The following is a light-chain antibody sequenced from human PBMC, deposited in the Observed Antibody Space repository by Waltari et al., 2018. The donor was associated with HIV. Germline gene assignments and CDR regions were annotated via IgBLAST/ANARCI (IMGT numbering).Light chain of an antibody. CDR1: QSVSSN. CDR3: QQYNNWPRT. J-gene: IGKJ1*01. V-gene: IGKV3-15*01. CDR2: GAS. Sequence: EIVMTQSPATLSVSPGDRATLSCRASQSVSSNLAGYQQKPGQAARLLMCGASSRATGIPARFSGSGSGTEFTLTISSLQSEDFALYYGQQYNNWPRTFGQGTKVEIK.